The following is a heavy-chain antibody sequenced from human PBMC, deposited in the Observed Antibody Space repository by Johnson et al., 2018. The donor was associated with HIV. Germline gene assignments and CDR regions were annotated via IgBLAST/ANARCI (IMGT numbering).Heavy chain of an antibody. CDR2: INSDGGST. CDR3: ASAGRNFWSGYDAFDI. D-gene: IGHD3-3*01. Sequence: VQLVESGGGVVQPGRSLRLSCAASGFTFSSYAMHWVRQAPGKGLVWVARINSDGGSTSYVDSVKGRFTISRDNSKNTLFLQMNSLRAEDTAVYYCASAGRNFWSGYDAFDIWGQGTMVTVSS. J-gene: IGHJ3*02. V-gene: IGHV3-74*02. CDR1: GFTFSSYA.